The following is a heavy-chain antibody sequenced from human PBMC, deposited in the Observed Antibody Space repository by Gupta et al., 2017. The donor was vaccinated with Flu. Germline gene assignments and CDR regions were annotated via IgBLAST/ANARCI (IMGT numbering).Heavy chain of an antibody. D-gene: IGHD3-3*01. V-gene: IGHV3-23*01. CDR2: ISGSGGST. CDR1: GFPFSSYA. J-gene: IGHJ4*02. Sequence: EVQLLESGGGLVQPGGSLRLSCAASGFPFSSYAMSWVRQAPGKGLEWVSAISGSGGSTYYADSVKGRFTISRDNSKNTLYLQMNSLRAEDTAVYYCAKDAPTIFGVVINLFDYWGQGTLVTVSS. CDR3: AKDAPTIFGVVINLFDY.